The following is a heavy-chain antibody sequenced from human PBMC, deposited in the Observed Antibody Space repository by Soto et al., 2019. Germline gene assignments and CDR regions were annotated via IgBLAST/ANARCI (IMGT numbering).Heavy chain of an antibody. CDR2: ISPYTGNT. Sequence: QVQLVQSGDEVKKPGASVKVSCKASGYIFVNYGIAWVRQAPGQGLEWMGWISPYTGNTHSASKVQGRLTMTTDTSTSTSYMDLGSLTSDDTAVYYCVMVDNYVTPTPQDVWGQGTTVTVSS. D-gene: IGHD3-16*01. V-gene: IGHV1-18*01. J-gene: IGHJ6*02. CDR1: GYIFVNYG. CDR3: VMVDNYVTPTPQDV.